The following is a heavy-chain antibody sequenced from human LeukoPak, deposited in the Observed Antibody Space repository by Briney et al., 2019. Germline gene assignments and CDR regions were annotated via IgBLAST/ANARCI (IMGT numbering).Heavy chain of an antibody. D-gene: IGHD6-13*01. CDR3: AKGRGSSWFTSSYSMDV. CDR1: GFTFSSYA. Sequence: GGSLRLSCAASGFTFSSYAMSWVRQAPGKGLEWVSPISGSGGSSYYADSVKGRFTISRDNSKNTLYLQMNSLRAEDTAVYYCAKGRGSSWFTSSYSMDVWGKGTTVTVS. V-gene: IGHV3-23*01. J-gene: IGHJ6*03. CDR2: ISGSGGSS.